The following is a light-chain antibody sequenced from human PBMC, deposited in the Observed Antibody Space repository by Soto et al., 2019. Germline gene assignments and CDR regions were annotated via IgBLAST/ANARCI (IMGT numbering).Light chain of an antibody. J-gene: IGLJ3*02. Sequence: QSVLTQPPSVSGAPGQGVTISCTGSYSNIGAGYDVHWYQLLPGAAPKLLIYSNVNRASGVPDRFSGSKSGTSASLAITGLQAEDEADYYCQSYDSSLGGALFGGGTKLTVL. CDR2: SNV. CDR3: QSYDSSLGGAL. V-gene: IGLV1-40*01. CDR1: YSNIGAGYD.